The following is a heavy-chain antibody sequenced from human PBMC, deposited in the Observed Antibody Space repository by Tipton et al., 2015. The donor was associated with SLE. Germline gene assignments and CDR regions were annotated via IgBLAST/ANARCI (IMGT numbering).Heavy chain of an antibody. Sequence: SLRLSCAASGFTFSSYEMNWVRQAPGKGLEWVSNIGGSGSAKYYADSVKGRFTISRDNSKNTLYLQMNSLRAEDTAVYYCAKGASYAFDIWGQGTMVTVSS. CDR3: AKGASYAFDI. V-gene: IGHV3-48*03. CDR1: GFTFSSYE. J-gene: IGHJ3*02. CDR2: IGGSGSAK.